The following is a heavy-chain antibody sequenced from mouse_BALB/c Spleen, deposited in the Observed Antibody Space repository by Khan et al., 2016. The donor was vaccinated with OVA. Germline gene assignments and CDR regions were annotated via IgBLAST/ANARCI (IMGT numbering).Heavy chain of an antibody. J-gene: IGHJ3*01. V-gene: IGHV5-6*01. CDR2: ISSGGHYT. Sequence: EVKLVESGGDLVKTGGSLKLSCAASGFTFSTYGMSWVLQTPDKRLEWVATISSGGHYTYYIDSVKGRFTISRDNAENILYLQMTSLRSEDTAMYYCARLAYYYNSEGFAYWGQGTLVTVSA. D-gene: IGHD1-1*02. CDR1: GFTFSTYG. CDR3: ARLAYYYNSEGFAY.